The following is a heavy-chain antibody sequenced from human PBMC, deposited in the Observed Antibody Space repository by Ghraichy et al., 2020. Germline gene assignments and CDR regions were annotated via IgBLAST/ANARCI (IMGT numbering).Heavy chain of an antibody. CDR1: GFKFNQFW. J-gene: IGHJ4*02. Sequence: GGSLRLSCAASGFKFNQFWMTWVRQAPGKGLEWVANINDVAKERYYGDSVKGRFTIARDNDKYSLYLQMNSLRIEDTAVYYCASDPTYGALDYWGQGVPVTVSS. CDR3: ASDPTYGALDY. D-gene: IGHD4-17*01. CDR2: INDVAKER. V-gene: IGHV3-7*03.